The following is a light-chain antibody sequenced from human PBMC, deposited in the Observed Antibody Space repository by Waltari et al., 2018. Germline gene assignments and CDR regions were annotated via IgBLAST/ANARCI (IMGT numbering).Light chain of an antibody. CDR2: GAS. CDR1: QSVSSS. CDR3: LQYLSSPHT. J-gene: IGKJ2*01. Sequence: EIVLTQSPDTLSLSPGERATLSGRASQSVSSSLAWYQPKPGQAPRRLFYGASNRATGIPDRFSCSGSGTDFTLTISRLEPEDFVVYYCLQYLSSPHTFGQGTKLEIK. V-gene: IGKV3-20*01.